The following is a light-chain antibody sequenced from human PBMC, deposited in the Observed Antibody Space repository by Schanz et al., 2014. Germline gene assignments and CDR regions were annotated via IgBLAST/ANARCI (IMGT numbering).Light chain of an antibody. CDR1: NSNVGSNY. J-gene: IGLJ2*01. CDR3: QSYDSSLSAVV. CDR2: RTD. V-gene: IGLV1-47*01. Sequence: QSVLTQPPSASGTPGQRITISCSGSNSNVGSNYVYWFQQFPGTAPKLLIYRTDERPSGVPDRFSASKSGTSASLAISGLQAEDEADYYCQSYDSSLSAVVFGGGTKLTVL.